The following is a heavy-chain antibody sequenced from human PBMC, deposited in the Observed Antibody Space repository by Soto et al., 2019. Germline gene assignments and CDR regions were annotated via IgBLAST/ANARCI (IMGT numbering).Heavy chain of an antibody. D-gene: IGHD2-8*01. CDR1: GYSFTDYH. J-gene: IGHJ6*02. Sequence: ASVKVSCKASGYSFTDYHIHWVRQAPGQGLEWLGRINPTSGGTSTAQKLQGWVTMTTDTSINPAPMELTRLTSDDTAIYYCARGDSADCSNGVCSFFYNHVRDVWGQGTTFTVSS. V-gene: IGHV1-2*04. CDR2: INPTSGGT. CDR3: ARGDSADCSNGVCSFFYNHVRDV.